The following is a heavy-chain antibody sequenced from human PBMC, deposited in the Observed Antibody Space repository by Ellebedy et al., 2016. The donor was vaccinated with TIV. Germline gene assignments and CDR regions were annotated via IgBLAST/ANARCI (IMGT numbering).Heavy chain of an antibody. CDR2: INPNSGGT. V-gene: IGHV1-2*02. CDR1: GYTFTDYY. Sequence: AASVKVSCKTSGYTFTDYYIHWVRQAPGQGLEWMAWINPNSGGTNYAQKFQGRVTVTRDTSTSTAFLELSRLRSADTAVYYCAREDLLPSSSSHHYGIDVWGQGTTVTVSS. D-gene: IGHD6-6*01. J-gene: IGHJ6*02. CDR3: AREDLLPSSSSHHYGIDV.